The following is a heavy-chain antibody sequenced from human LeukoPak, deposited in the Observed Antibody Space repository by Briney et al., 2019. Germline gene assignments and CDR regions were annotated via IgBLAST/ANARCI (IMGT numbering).Heavy chain of an antibody. CDR1: GGSISSYY. CDR2: SYYSGST. J-gene: IGHJ4*02. CDR3: AREVAARPYYFDY. Sequence: SETLSLTCTVSGGSISSYYWSWIWQPPGQGLEWIGYSYYSGSTNYNPSLKSRGPISVDTSKNQFSLKLSPVSAADAAVYYCAREVAARPYYFDYWGQGTLVTVSS. V-gene: IGHV4-59*01. D-gene: IGHD6-6*01.